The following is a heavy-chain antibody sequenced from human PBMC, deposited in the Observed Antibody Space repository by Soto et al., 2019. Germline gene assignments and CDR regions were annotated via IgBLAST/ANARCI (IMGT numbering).Heavy chain of an antibody. Sequence: SETLSLTCAVSGYSISSGYYWSWIRQPPGKGLEWIGEINPSGITNYNPSLKSRVTISVDTSKNQFSLKLSSVTAADTAVYYCARGDPGYSSSWYGYWGQGTLVTVSS. CDR1: GYSISSGYY. J-gene: IGHJ4*02. CDR3: ARGDPGYSSSWYGY. CDR2: INPSGIT. D-gene: IGHD6-13*01. V-gene: IGHV4-34*01.